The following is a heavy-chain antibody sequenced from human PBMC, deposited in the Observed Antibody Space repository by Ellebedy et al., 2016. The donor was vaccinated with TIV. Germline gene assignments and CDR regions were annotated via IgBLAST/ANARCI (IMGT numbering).Heavy chain of an antibody. CDR1: GYTFTDYY. CDR3: ARVAITTPGTDY. V-gene: IGHV1-2*04. Sequence: AASVKVSCKASGYTFTDYYIHWVRQAPGQGLEWMGWINPNIGDTNYAQKFQGWVTMTWDTSISTAYMELSRLRSDDTAVYYCARVAITTPGTDYWGQGTLVTVSS. J-gene: IGHJ4*02. D-gene: IGHD6-13*01. CDR2: INPNIGDT.